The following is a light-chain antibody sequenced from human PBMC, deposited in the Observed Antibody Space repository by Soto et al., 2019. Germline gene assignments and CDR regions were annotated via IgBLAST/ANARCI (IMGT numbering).Light chain of an antibody. J-gene: IGLJ2*01. CDR1: TSNIGACNY. CDR2: GDS. CDR3: NSYNSSLSVVV. V-gene: IGLV1-40*01. Sequence: QSVLTQSPSVSGAPGQRVTISCTGSTSNIGACNYVSWYQQHPRTAPKLIMYGDSNRPSGVSKRFSGSKSGNSASLTITGLQAEDEADYYCNSYNSSLSVVVFGGGTKLTVL.